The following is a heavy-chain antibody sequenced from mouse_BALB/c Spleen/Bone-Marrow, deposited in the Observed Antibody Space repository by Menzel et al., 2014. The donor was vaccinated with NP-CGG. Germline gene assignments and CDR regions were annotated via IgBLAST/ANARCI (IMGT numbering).Heavy chain of an antibody. J-gene: IGHJ3*01. CDR1: GFTFSNYW. V-gene: IGHV6-6*02. CDR3: TTGFAY. Sequence: EVKVIESGGGLVQPGGSMKLSCIASGFTFSNYWMNWVRQSPEKGLDWVAEIRLKSHNYATHYAESVKGRFTISRDDSKSSVYLQMYTLRAEDTGIYFCTTGFAYWGQGTLVTVSA. CDR2: IRLKSHNYAT.